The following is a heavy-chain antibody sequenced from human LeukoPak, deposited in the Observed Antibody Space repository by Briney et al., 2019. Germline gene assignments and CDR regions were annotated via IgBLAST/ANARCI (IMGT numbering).Heavy chain of an antibody. D-gene: IGHD3-3*01. CDR1: GFTFEDYG. CDR2: TSRNGGSS. CDR3: ARSITIFGV. V-gene: IGHV3-20*04. J-gene: IGHJ4*02. Sequence: GGSLRLSCAASGFTFEDYGMTWVRQAPGKGLEWVSGTSRNGGSSGYADSVKGRFTISRDNAKNSLYLQMKNLRAEDTALYYCARSITIFGVWGQGTLVTVSS.